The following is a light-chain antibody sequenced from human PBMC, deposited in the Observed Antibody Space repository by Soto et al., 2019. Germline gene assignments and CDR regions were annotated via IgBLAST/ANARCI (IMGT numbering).Light chain of an antibody. CDR3: QQYARSPPT. CDR2: GAS. J-gene: IGKJ1*01. CDR1: QRLSSNY. Sequence: EIVLTQSPGTLSLSPGERATLSCRASQRLSSNYLAWFQQKPGQAPRLLIYGASSRATGIPDRFSGSGSGTDFTLTIPRLEPEDFAVYYCQQYARSPPTFGQGTKVDIK. V-gene: IGKV3-20*01.